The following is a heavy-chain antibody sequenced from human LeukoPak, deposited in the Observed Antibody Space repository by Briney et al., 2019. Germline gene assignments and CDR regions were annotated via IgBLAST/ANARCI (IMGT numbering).Heavy chain of an antibody. Sequence: SLRLASAVYGFTFSTFAMQCVRQAPGKGLEWEASISYDGSNKYYADSVKGRFTISRDNSKNTLYLQMNSLRAEDTAVYYCARDPDSSGYYAYYFDYWGQGTLVTVSS. J-gene: IGHJ4*02. CDR3: ARDPDSSGYYAYYFDY. CDR2: ISYDGSNK. V-gene: IGHV3-30-3*01. CDR1: GFTFSTFA. D-gene: IGHD3-22*01.